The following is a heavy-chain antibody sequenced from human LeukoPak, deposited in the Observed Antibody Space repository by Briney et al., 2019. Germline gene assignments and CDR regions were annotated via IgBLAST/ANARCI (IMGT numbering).Heavy chain of an antibody. CDR1: GGSFSGYY. CDR2: INHSGST. J-gene: IGHJ5*02. CDR3: TRRPYCGGGSCYGTGAWFDP. V-gene: IGHV4-34*03. D-gene: IGHD2-15*01. Sequence: PSETLSLTCAVYGGSFSGYYWSWFRQPPGKGLEWIGEINHSGSTNYNPSLKSRITISVDTSKNQFSLKLSSVTAADTAVYYCTRRPYCGGGSCYGTGAWFDPWGQGTLVTVSS.